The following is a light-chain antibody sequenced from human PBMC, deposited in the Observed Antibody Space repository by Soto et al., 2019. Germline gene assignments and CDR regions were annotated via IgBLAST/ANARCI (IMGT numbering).Light chain of an antibody. J-gene: IGKJ1*01. CDR2: DVS. CDR3: QQYTNPWT. Sequence: DIQMTQSPPTLSASVGDRVTITCRASQSISSWLAWYQQRPGKAPNLLIYDVSSLESGVPSRFSGSGSGTEFTLTISSLQPDDFATSYCQQYTNPWTFGQGTKVEIK. V-gene: IGKV1-5*01. CDR1: QSISSW.